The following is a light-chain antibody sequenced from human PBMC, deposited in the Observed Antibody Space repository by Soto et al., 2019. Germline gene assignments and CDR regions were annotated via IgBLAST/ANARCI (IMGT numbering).Light chain of an antibody. Sequence: QSALTQPRSVSGSPGQSVTISCTGTNSDVGGYNYVSWYQQYPGKAPKLMISGVSERPSGVPDRFSGSKSGNTAFLTISGAQAEGEAYCYCCSYVDTDTWVFGGGTKLTVL. CDR1: NSDVGGYNY. CDR2: GVS. J-gene: IGLJ3*02. V-gene: IGLV2-11*01. CDR3: CSYVDTDTWV.